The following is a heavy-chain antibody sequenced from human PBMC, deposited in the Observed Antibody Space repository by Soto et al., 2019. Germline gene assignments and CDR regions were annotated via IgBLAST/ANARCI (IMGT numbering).Heavy chain of an antibody. Sequence: SVKVSCKASGFTFTSSAVQWVRQARGQRPEWIGWIVVGSGNTNYAQKFQERVTITSDMSTSTAYMELSSLRSEDTAVYYCAAEGVTGTPTSYYYYYGMDVWGQGTTVTVSS. CDR2: IVVGSGNT. J-gene: IGHJ6*02. D-gene: IGHD1-7*01. CDR1: GFTFTSSA. CDR3: AAEGVTGTPTSYYYYYGMDV. V-gene: IGHV1-58*01.